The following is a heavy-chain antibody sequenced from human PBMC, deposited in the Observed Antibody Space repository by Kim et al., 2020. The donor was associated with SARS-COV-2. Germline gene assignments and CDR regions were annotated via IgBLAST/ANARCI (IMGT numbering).Heavy chain of an antibody. Sequence: SQTLSLTCAISGDSVSSNSAAWNWIRQSPSRGLEWLGRTYYRSKWYNDYAVSVKSRITINPDTSKNQFSLQLNSVTPEDTAVYYCARDPGVTTAPWRTYNWFDPWGQGTLVTVSS. CDR3: ARDPGVTTAPWRTYNWFDP. J-gene: IGHJ5*02. V-gene: IGHV6-1*01. CDR2: TYYRSKWYN. D-gene: IGHD4-4*01. CDR1: GDSVSSNSAA.